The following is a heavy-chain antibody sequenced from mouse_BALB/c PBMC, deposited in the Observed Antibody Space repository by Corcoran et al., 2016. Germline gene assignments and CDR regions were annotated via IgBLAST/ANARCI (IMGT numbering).Heavy chain of an antibody. J-gene: IGHJ1*01. CDR2: IDPANGNT. CDR1: GFNIKDTY. V-gene: IGHV14-3*02. Sequence: EVQLQQSGAELVKPGSSVKLSCTASGFNIKDTYMHWVKQRPEQGLEWLGRIDPANGNTKYDTKFQGKATITADTSSNTAYLQLSSLTSEYTAVYYCARGDWYFDVWGAGTTVTVSS. CDR3: ARGDWYFDV.